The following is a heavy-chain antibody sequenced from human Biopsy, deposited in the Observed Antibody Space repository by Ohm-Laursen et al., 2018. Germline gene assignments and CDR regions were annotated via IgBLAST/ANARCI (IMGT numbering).Heavy chain of an antibody. CDR1: GFTFSSYA. CDR3: AKGRVVNSGSIDI. D-gene: IGHD3-10*01. Sequence: SLRLSCAASGFTFSSYAMNWVRQAPGKGLEWVSAITVSADTTYYADSVRGRFTVSRDNSQNTLYLQMNRLRAEDTAIYYCAKGRVVNSGSIDIWGHGTMVTVSS. V-gene: IGHV3-23*01. CDR2: ITVSADTT. J-gene: IGHJ3*02.